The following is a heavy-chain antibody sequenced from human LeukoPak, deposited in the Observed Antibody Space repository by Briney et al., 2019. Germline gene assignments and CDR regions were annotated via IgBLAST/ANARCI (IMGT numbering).Heavy chain of an antibody. J-gene: IGHJ4*02. CDR2: ISSSGSTI. CDR1: GFTFSDYY. D-gene: IGHD6-13*01. CDR3: ARMGSWYVYYFDY. Sequence: GGSLRLSCAASGFTFSDYYMSWLRQAPGKGLEWVSYISSSGSTIYYADSVKGRFTISRDNAKNSLYLQMNSLRAEDTAVYYCARMGSWYVYYFDYWGQGTLVTVSS. V-gene: IGHV3-11*04.